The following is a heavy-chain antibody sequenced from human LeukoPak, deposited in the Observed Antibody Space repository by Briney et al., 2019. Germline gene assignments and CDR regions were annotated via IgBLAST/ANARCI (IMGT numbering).Heavy chain of an antibody. V-gene: IGHV3-30*18. D-gene: IGHD4-17*01. CDR3: AKAGLTTVTTRHFDY. CDR2: ISYDGSNK. Sequence: GGSLRLSCAAPGFTFSSYGMHWVRQAPGKGLEWVAVISYDGSNKYYADSVKGRFTISRDNSKNTLYLQMNSLRAEDTAVYYCAKAGLTTVTTRHFDYWGQGTLVTVSS. CDR1: GFTFSSYG. J-gene: IGHJ4*02.